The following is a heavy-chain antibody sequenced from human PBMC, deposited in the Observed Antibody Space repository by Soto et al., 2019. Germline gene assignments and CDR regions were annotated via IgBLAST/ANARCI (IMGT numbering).Heavy chain of an antibody. Sequence: QVQLVESGGGVVQPGRSLRLSCGVSGLTFNDHGMHWVRQPPGKGLEWVAVISNDGNNKYYSDSVRGRFTISRDNSKNALYLQMNSLRPEDTAVYYCAKGVHWYSNYLLPCDYWGQGTLVTVSS. J-gene: IGHJ4*02. V-gene: IGHV3-30*18. D-gene: IGHD4-4*01. CDR2: ISNDGNNK. CDR3: AKGVHWYSNYLLPCDY. CDR1: GLTFNDHG.